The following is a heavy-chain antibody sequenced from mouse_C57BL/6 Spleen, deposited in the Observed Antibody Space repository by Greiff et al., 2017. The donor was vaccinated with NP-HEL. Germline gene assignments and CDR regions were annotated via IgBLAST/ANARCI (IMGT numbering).Heavy chain of an antibody. CDR1: GYTFTSYW. CDR2: IYPGNSDT. CDR3: TGMGDIYYYGSSDGDYFDY. J-gene: IGHJ2*01. D-gene: IGHD1-1*01. Sequence: EVQLQQSGTVLARPGASVKMSCKTSGYTFTSYWMHWVKQRPGQGLEWIGAIYPGNSDTSYNQKFKGKAKLTAVTSASTAYMELSSLTNEDSAVYYCTGMGDIYYYGSSDGDYFDYWGQGTTLTVSS. V-gene: IGHV1-5*01.